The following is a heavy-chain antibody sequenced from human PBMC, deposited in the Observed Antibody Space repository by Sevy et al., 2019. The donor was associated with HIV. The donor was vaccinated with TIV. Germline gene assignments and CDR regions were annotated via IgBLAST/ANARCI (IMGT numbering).Heavy chain of an antibody. CDR3: ARILKSGYDWENFDY. V-gene: IGHV1-2*02. CDR1: GYTFTGYY. Sequence: ASVKVSCKASGYTFTGYYMHWVRQAPGQGLEWMGWINPNSGGTNYAQKFQGRVTMTRDTSISTAYMELSRLGSDDTAVYYCARILKSGYDWENFDYWGQGTLVTVSS. D-gene: IGHD5-12*01. J-gene: IGHJ4*02. CDR2: INPNSGGT.